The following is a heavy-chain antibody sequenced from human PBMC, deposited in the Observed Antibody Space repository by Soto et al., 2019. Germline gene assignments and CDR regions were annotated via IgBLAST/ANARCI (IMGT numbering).Heavy chain of an antibody. CDR1: GGTSSSDA. CDR2: IIPVLSTT. J-gene: IGHJ4*02. D-gene: IGHD2-15*01. V-gene: IGHV1-69*12. CDR3: ARSPDMDS. Sequence: QVHLVQSGAEVKKPGSSVKVSCKASGGTSSSDAISWVRQAPGQGLEWMGGIIPVLSTTSSAQKFRGRITITADESTSTAYMELRGLRSQDTAVYYWARSPDMDSWGQGTLVTFSS.